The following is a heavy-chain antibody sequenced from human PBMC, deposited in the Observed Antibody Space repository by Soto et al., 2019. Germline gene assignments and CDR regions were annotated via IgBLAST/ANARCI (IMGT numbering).Heavy chain of an antibody. J-gene: IGHJ6*02. CDR2: IIPIFGTA. CDR1: GGTFSSYA. Sequence: ASVKVSCKASGGTFSSYAISWVRQAPGQGLEWMGGIIPIFGTANYAQKFQGRVTITADESTSTAYMELSSLRSEDTAVYYCARGGYSNVGYYYGMDVWGQGTTVTVSS. V-gene: IGHV1-69*13. CDR3: ARGGYSNVGYYYGMDV. D-gene: IGHD4-4*01.